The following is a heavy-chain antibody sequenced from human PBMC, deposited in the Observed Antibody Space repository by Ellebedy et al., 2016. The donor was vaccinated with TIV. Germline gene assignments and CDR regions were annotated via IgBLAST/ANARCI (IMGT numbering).Heavy chain of an antibody. D-gene: IGHD3-9*01. V-gene: IGHV1-69*13. CDR2: IIPIFGTA. Sequence: AASVKVSCKASGGTFSSYAISWVRQAPGQGLEWMGGIIPIFGTANYAQKFQGRVTITADESTSTAYMELSSLRSEDTAVYYCARAPKYYDILTVYYFDYWGQGTLVTVSS. CDR1: GGTFSSYA. J-gene: IGHJ4*02. CDR3: ARAPKYYDILTVYYFDY.